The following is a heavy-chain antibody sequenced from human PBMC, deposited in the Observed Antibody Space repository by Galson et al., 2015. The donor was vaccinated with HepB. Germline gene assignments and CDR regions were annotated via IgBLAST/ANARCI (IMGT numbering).Heavy chain of an antibody. D-gene: IGHD1-1*01. CDR3: ARSGTTGTGGAFDI. J-gene: IGHJ1*01. V-gene: IGHV1-69*13. CDR2: IIPIFGTA. Sequence: SVKVSCKASGGTFSGYAISWVRQAPGQGLEWMGGIIPIFGTANYAQKFQGRDTITADESTSTAYMELSSLRSEDTAVYYCARSGTTGTGGAFDIWGQGTLVTVSS. CDR1: GGTFSGYA.